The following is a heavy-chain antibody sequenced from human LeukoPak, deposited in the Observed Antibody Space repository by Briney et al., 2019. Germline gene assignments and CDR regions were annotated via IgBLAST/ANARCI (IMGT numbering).Heavy chain of an antibody. J-gene: IGHJ4*02. V-gene: IGHV4-59*05. D-gene: IGHD1-26*01. CDR3: AREAPGRGEFY. CDR2: IYYSGST. CDR1: GDSISLYY. Sequence: SETLSLTCTVSGDSISLYYWSWIRQPPGKGLEWIGSIYYSGSTYYNPSLKSRVTISVDTSKNQFSLKLSSVTAADTAVYYCAREAPGRGEFYWGQGTLVTVSS.